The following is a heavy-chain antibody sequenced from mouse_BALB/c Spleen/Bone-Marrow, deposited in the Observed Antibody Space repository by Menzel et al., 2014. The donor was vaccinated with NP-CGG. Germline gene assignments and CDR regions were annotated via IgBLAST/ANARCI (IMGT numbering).Heavy chain of an antibody. Sequence: EVKLMVSGGGLVLPGGSLKFFCAASGFTFSSYTMFWVRQTPVKRLDWVVYISNGGGSTYYPDTLKGQFTISRNNAKNPLYLQMSSLKSEDTAMYYCARGNGFAYWGLGTLVTVSA. V-gene: IGHV5-12-2*01. CDR3: ARGNGFAY. J-gene: IGHJ3*01. CDR2: ISNGGGST. CDR1: GFTFSSYT.